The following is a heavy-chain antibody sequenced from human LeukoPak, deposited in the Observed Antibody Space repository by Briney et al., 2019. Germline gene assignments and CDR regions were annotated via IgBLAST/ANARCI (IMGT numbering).Heavy chain of an antibody. J-gene: IGHJ4*02. CDR1: GYSFTTYW. Sequence: GESLKISCKGSGYSFTTYWIAWVRQMPGKGLEWMGRTDPSDSYINYSPSFQGHVTISADKSISTAYLQWSSLKASDTAMYYCSIVVVTAARYYFDYWGQGTLVTVSS. CDR3: SIVVVTAARYYFDY. CDR2: TDPSDSYI. D-gene: IGHD2-2*01. V-gene: IGHV5-10-1*01.